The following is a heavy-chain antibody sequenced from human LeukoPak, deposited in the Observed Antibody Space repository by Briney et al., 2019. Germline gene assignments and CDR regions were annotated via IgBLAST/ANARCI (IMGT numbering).Heavy chain of an antibody. V-gene: IGHV3-21*01. CDR3: ARDRQWLAAFDY. Sequence: GGSLRLSCAASGFTFSSYGMHWVRQAPGKGLEWVSSISGSSSYIYYADSVKGRFTISRDNAKNSLYLQMNSLGAEDTAVYYCARDRQWLAAFDYWGQGTLVTVSS. CDR2: ISGSSSYI. CDR1: GFTFSSYG. D-gene: IGHD6-19*01. J-gene: IGHJ4*02.